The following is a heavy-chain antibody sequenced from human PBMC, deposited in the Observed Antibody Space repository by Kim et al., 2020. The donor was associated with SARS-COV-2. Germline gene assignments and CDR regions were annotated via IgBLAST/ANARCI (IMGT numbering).Heavy chain of an antibody. Sequence: GGSLRLSCAASGFTFNNAWPTWVRQAPGKGLEWVGHIRSKTDGGTADYAAPVKGRFIISRDDSKNTVFLQMNSLKAEDTAVYFCTIGGERNYWGQGTLVTVSS. J-gene: IGHJ4*02. D-gene: IGHD3-16*01. CDR1: GFTFNNAW. CDR3: TIGGERNY. CDR2: IRSKTDGGTA. V-gene: IGHV3-15*01.